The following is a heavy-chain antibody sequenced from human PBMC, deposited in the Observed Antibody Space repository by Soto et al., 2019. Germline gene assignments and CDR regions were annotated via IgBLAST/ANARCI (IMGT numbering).Heavy chain of an antibody. J-gene: IGHJ4*02. V-gene: IGHV3-74*03. CDR2: INSDGSDT. CDR3: RVGTSTFDN. Sequence: GGSLRLSCAASGFTFTSNWMNWVHQAPGKGLVWVSRINSDGSDTKYADSVKGRFTISRDNAKNTLYLQMDSLRTEDTAVYYCRVGTSTFDNWGQGTLVTVSS. D-gene: IGHD1-1*01. CDR1: GFTFTSNW.